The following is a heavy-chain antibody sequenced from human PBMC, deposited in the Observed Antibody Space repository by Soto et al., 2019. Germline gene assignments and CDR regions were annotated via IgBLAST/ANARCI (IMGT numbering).Heavy chain of an antibody. J-gene: IGHJ6*02. D-gene: IGHD6-6*01. Sequence: QVQLQESGPGLVKPSETLSLTCTVSGGSVSSGSYYWSWIRQPPGKGLEWIGYIYYSGSTNYNPSLKSRVTISVDTSKNQFSLKLSSVTAADTAVYYCARSVIAARGYYYGMDVWGQGTTVTVSS. V-gene: IGHV4-61*01. CDR2: IYYSGST. CDR3: ARSVIAARGYYYGMDV. CDR1: GGSVSSGSYY.